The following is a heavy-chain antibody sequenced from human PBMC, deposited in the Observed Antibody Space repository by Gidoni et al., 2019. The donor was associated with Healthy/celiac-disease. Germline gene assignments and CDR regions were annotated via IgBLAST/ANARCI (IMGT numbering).Heavy chain of an antibody. CDR2: TYYRSKWYN. V-gene: IGHV6-1*01. CDR3: ARELPVLRFLEWYMSGDWFDP. J-gene: IGHJ5*02. CDR1: GDSVSGNSAA. D-gene: IGHD3-3*01. Sequence: QVQLQQSGPGLVKPSQTLSLTCAISGDSVSGNSAAWNWIRQSPSRGLGWVGRTYYRSKWYNDYAVSVKSRITINPDTSKNQFSLQLNSVTPEDTAVYYCARELPVLRFLEWYMSGDWFDPWGQGTLVTVSS.